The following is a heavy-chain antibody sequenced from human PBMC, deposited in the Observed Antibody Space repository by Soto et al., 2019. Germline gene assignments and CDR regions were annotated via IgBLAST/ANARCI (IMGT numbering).Heavy chain of an antibody. Sequence: QVQLVQSGAEVKKPGASVKVSCKASGYTFTGYYMHWGRQAPGQGLEWMGWINPNSGGTNYAQKFQGRVTMTRDTSISTAYMELSRLRSDDTAVYYCARTEVPAATLYYYYYGMDVWGQGTTVTVSS. CDR3: ARTEVPAATLYYYYYGMDV. CDR1: GYTFTGYY. J-gene: IGHJ6*02. V-gene: IGHV1-2*02. D-gene: IGHD2-2*01. CDR2: INPNSGGT.